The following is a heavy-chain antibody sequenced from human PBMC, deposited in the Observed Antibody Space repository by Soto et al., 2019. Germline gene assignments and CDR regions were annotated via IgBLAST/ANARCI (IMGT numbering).Heavy chain of an antibody. V-gene: IGHV1-3*01. CDR2: INVVHGNT. CDR3: ARVSSSWYKDYFDY. J-gene: IGHJ4*02. CDR1: GYTFTTYP. Sequence: ASVKVSCKAFGYTFTTYPMHWVRQAPGQRLEWIGWINVVHGNTKYSQKFQDRVTITRDTSASTVYMELSSLRSEDTAVYYCARVSSSWYKDYFDYWGQGTLVTVSS. D-gene: IGHD6-13*01.